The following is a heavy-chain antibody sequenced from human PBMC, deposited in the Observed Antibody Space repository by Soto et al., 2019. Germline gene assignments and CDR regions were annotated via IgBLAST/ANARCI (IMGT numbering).Heavy chain of an antibody. Sequence: SGPTLVNPTQTLTLTCTFSGFSLSTSGMCVSWIRQPPGKALEWLARIDWDDDKYYSTSLKTRLTISKDTSKNQVVLTMTNMDPVDTATYYCARTRYAGYYGDPYYYYGMDVWGQGTTVSGSS. V-gene: IGHV2-70*11. CDR2: IDWDDDK. CDR3: ARTRYAGYYGDPYYYYGMDV. J-gene: IGHJ6*02. D-gene: IGHD4-17*01. CDR1: GFSLSTSGMC.